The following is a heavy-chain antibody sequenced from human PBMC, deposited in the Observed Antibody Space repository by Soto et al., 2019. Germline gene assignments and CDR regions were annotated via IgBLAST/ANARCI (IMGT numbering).Heavy chain of an antibody. J-gene: IGHJ5*02. V-gene: IGHV3-23*01. CDR1: GFTFATYA. Sequence: GGSLRLSFAASGFTFATYAMNWFRQVPGKGLEWVSAISVSGEHRFYADSVKGRFTISRDNSKNTLYLQMNSLRAEDTAVYYCAKDYSVADDRWFDPWGQGTLVTVSS. CDR2: ISVSGEHR. CDR3: AKDYSVADDRWFDP. D-gene: IGHD6-19*01.